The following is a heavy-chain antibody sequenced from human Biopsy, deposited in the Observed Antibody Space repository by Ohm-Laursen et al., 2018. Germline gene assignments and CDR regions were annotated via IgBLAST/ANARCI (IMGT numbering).Heavy chain of an antibody. J-gene: IGHJ6*02. D-gene: IGHD5-18*01. V-gene: IGHV3-30*18. Sequence: LSLTCAASGFIFSDQYMDWVRQAPGKGLEWVAFIFYDGSNTYYADSVKGRFTISRDNSRDTLYLQMSSLRAEDTAVYYCAKDRYNYTPIGGFSMDVWGQGTTVTVSS. CDR2: IFYDGSNT. CDR1: GFIFSDQY. CDR3: AKDRYNYTPIGGFSMDV.